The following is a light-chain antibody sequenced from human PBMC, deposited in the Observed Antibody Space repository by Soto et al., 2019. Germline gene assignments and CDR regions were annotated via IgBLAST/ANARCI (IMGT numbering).Light chain of an antibody. Sequence: DIQMTQSPSSLSASVGDRVTITCRASQSISSYLNWYQQIPGKAPKLLIYAASSLQSGVPSRFSGSGSGTDFTLTISSLQPEDFATYYCQQSYSTPVTFGQGTKVDI. J-gene: IGKJ1*01. CDR3: QQSYSTPVT. V-gene: IGKV1-39*01. CDR2: AAS. CDR1: QSISSY.